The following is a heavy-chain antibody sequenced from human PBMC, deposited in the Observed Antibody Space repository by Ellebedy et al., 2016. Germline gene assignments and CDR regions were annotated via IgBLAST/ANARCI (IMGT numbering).Heavy chain of an antibody. J-gene: IGHJ4*02. CDR1: GGSISSNH. V-gene: IGHV4-59*08. Sequence: SETLSLTXTVSGGSISSNHWSWIRQSPGKGLEWIGYFFYSGNTIYNPSLKSRVNISVDTSKNQFSLKLSSVTAADTALYYCAKHKEAVAFDYWGQGILVTVSS. CDR3: AKHKEAVAFDY. CDR2: FFYSGNT. D-gene: IGHD6-19*01.